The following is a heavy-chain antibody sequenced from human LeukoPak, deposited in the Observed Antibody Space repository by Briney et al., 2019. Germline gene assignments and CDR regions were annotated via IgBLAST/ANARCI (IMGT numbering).Heavy chain of an antibody. CDR3: ARDDFWSGYYYYYYMDV. CDR2: IKQDGSEK. CDR1: GLTFSSYW. D-gene: IGHD3-3*01. J-gene: IGHJ6*03. Sequence: GGCLRLSCAASGLTFSSYWMSWVRQAPGKGLEWVANIKQDGSEKYYVDSVKGRFTISRDNAKNSLYLQMNSLRAEDTAVYYCARDDFWSGYYYYYYMDVWGKGTTVTVS. V-gene: IGHV3-7*01.